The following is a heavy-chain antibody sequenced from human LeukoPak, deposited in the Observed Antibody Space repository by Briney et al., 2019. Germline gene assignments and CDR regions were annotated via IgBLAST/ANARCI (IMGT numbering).Heavy chain of an antibody. J-gene: IGHJ4*02. CDR1: GFTFDDYA. CDR3: AKDRSYWNDATPYY. CDR2: ISWNSGSI. D-gene: IGHD1-1*01. V-gene: IGHV3-9*01. Sequence: PGRSLRLSCAASGFTFDDYAMHWVRQAPGKGLEWVSGISWNSGSIGYADSVKGRFTISRDNAKNSLYLQMNSLRAEDTALYYCAKDRSYWNDATPYYWGQGTLVTVSS.